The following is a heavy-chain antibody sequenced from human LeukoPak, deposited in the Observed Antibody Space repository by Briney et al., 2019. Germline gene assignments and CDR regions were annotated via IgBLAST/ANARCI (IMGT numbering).Heavy chain of an antibody. Sequence: GASVKVSCKASGGTFSSYAISWVRQAPGQGLEWMGRIIPILGIANYAQKFQGRVTITADKSTSTAYMELSSLRSEDTAVYYCARPGYSGYDLLDYWGQGTLVTVSS. CDR2: IIPILGIA. CDR3: ARPGYSGYDLLDY. V-gene: IGHV1-69*04. J-gene: IGHJ4*02. CDR1: GGTFSSYA. D-gene: IGHD5-12*01.